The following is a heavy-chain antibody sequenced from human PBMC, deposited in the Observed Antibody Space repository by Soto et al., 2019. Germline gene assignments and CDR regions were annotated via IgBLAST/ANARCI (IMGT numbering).Heavy chain of an antibody. D-gene: IGHD6-19*01. Sequence: QVQLVQSGAEVQKPGSSVNVSCKASGGTFSSYAISWVRQAPGQGLEWMGGIIPIFGTANYAQKFQGRVTIPADESTSTAYMELSSLSSEDTAVYYCATKRIAVAGLVYWVQGTLVTVSS. V-gene: IGHV1-69*01. CDR3: ATKRIAVAGLVY. CDR2: IIPIFGTA. CDR1: GGTFSSYA. J-gene: IGHJ4*02.